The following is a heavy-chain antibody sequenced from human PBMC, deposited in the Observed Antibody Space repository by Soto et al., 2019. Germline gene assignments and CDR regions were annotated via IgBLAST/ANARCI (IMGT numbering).Heavy chain of an antibody. CDR1: GLTFSNVW. V-gene: IGHV3-15*07. CDR3: TTDIWPYFQSDY. D-gene: IGHD2-21*01. CDR2: IKSKTDGGTT. Sequence: VQLVESGGGFVKPGGSLRLSCAASGLTFSNVWMNWVRQAPGKGLEWVGHIKSKTDGGTTDYAAPVKGRFTISRDDSKNTLYLQMNSLKIHDTGVYYCTTDIWPYFQSDYWGQGTLVTVSP. J-gene: IGHJ4*02.